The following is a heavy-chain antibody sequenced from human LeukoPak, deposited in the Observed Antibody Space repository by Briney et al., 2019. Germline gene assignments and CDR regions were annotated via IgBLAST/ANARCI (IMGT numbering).Heavy chain of an antibody. CDR3: AKTGSGWWFDY. J-gene: IGHJ4*02. CDR2: ISGSGGST. D-gene: IGHD6-19*01. V-gene: IGHV3-23*01. CDR1: RFTFNTYA. Sequence: GGSLRLSCAASRFTFNTYAMSWVRQAPGKGLEWVSDISGSGGSTNYADSVKGRFTISRDNSKNTLYLQMNSLRADDTAVYYCAKTGSGWWFDYWGQGTLVTVSS.